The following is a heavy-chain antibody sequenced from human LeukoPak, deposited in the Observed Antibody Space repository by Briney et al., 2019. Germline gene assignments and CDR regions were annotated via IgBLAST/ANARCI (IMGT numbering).Heavy chain of an antibody. J-gene: IGHJ4*02. Sequence: ASVKVSCKASGYTFFSYGITWVRQAPGQGLEWMGWISVYNGDTDYAQKFQGRLTVTTDTSTSTAYMELSSLRSDDTAMYYCSTEDKYCSSANCGAYWGQGTLVTVSS. CDR3: STEDKYCSSANCGAY. D-gene: IGHD2-2*01. CDR2: ISVYNGDT. V-gene: IGHV1-18*01. CDR1: GYTFFSYG.